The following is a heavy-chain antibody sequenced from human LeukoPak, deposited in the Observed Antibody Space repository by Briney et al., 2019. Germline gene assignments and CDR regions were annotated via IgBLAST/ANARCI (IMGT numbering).Heavy chain of an antibody. V-gene: IGHV3-30*18. J-gene: IGHJ4*02. CDR1: GFTFSSYG. D-gene: IGHD3-10*01. Sequence: PGGSLRLSCAASGFTFSSYGMHWVRQAPGKGLEWVAVISYDGSNKYYADSVKGRFTISRDNSKNTLYLQMNSLRAEDTAVYYCAKKSWFGELPHFDYWGQGTLVTVSS. CDR3: AKKSWFGELPHFDY. CDR2: ISYDGSNK.